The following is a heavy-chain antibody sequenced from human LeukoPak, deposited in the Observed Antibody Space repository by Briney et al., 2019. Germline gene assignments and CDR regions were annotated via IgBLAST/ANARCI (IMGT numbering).Heavy chain of an antibody. Sequence: PGGSLRLSCEASGFSFSIYNMNWVRLAPGKGLEWVSSISGSSSHVWYADSVKGRLTSSRDNAKNSLYLQMSSLRVEDTAVYYCARDQYYSDSSGYPYDIWGQGTMVTVSS. CDR3: ARDQYYSDSSGYPYDI. CDR1: GFSFSIYN. D-gene: IGHD3-22*01. J-gene: IGHJ3*02. CDR2: ISGSSSHV. V-gene: IGHV3-21*01.